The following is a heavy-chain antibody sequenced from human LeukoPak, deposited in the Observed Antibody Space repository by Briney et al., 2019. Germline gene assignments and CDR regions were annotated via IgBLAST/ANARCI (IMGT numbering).Heavy chain of an antibody. J-gene: IGHJ4*02. Sequence: PSETLSLTCTVSRGSISSSSYYWGWIRQPPGKGLVWIGSMYYSGSTYYNPSLKSRVAISLDTSKNQFSLRLSSVTAADTAVYYCARHVDGSGWYDYFDYWGQGTLVTVSS. CDR3: ARHVDGSGWYDYFDY. D-gene: IGHD6-19*01. V-gene: IGHV4-39*01. CDR1: RGSISSSSYY. CDR2: MYYSGST.